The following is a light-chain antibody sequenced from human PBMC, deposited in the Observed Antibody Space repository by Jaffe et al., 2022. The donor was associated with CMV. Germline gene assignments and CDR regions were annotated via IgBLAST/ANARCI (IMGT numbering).Light chain of an antibody. CDR3: QSYDIRLNAVWV. CDR1: SYNIGAGYD. Sequence: QSVLTQPPSVSGAPGQKVTISCTGTSYNIGAGYDVHWYQQFPGTAPKLVIYGDSNRTSGVPDRFSGSKSGTSASLVITGLQAEDEAIYHCQSYDIRLNAVWVFGGGTKLTVL. J-gene: IGLJ3*02. V-gene: IGLV1-40*01. CDR2: GDS.